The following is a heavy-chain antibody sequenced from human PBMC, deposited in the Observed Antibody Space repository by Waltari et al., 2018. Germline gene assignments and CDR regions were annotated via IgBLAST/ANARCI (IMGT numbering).Heavy chain of an antibody. J-gene: IGHJ4*02. CDR2: IYSGGSST. V-gene: IGHV3-23*03. CDR1: GFTFSSYA. Sequence: EVQLLESGGGLVQPGGSLRLSCAASGFTFSSYAMSWVRQAPGRGLEWVSVIYSGGSSTSYADSVKGRFTISRDNSKNTLYLQMNSLRAEDTAVYYCAKKGYYFDYWGQGTLVTVSS. CDR3: AKKGYYFDY.